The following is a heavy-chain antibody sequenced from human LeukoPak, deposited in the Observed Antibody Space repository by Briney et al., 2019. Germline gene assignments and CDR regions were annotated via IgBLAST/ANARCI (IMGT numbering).Heavy chain of an antibody. J-gene: IGHJ3*02. CDR3: ARDGKYGSGSYGAFDI. V-gene: IGHV3-11*04. Sequence: GGSLRLSCAASGFTFSDYYMNWIRQAPGKGLEWVSYISSSGSSKYYADSVKGRFTSSRDNAKNSLYLQMNSLRAEDTAVYYCARDGKYGSGSYGAFDIWGQGTRVTVSS. CDR2: ISSSGSSK. D-gene: IGHD3-10*01. CDR1: GFTFSDYY.